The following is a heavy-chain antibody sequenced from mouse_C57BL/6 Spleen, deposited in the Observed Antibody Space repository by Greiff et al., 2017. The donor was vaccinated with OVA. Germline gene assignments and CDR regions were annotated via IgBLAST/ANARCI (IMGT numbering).Heavy chain of an antibody. CDR2: IHPNSGST. CDR3: ARLGLLSFAY. V-gene: IGHV1-64*01. J-gene: IGHJ3*01. D-gene: IGHD2-1*01. CDR1: GYTFTSYW. Sequence: QVQLKQPGAELVKPGASVKLSCTASGYTFTSYWMHWVKQRPGQGLEWIGMIHPNSGSTNYNEKFKSKATLTVDKSSSTAYMQLSSLTTEDSAVYYCARLGLLSFAYWGQGTLVTVSA.